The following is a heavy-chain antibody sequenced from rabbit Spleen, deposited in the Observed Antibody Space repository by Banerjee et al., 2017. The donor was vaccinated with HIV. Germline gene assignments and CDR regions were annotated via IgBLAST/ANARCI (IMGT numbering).Heavy chain of an antibody. CDR3: ASAYSDIYFNL. CDR2: VGSGSGST. V-gene: IGHV1S45*01. J-gene: IGHJ4*01. Sequence: QEQLEEFGGGLVKPGGTLTVTCKASGFSFSSGYYMSWVRQAPGKGLEWIGCVGSGSGSTWYASWAKGRFTISKTSSTTVTLQMTSLTAADTATYFCASAYSDIYFNLWGPGTLVTVS. CDR1: GFSFSSGYY. D-gene: IGHD6-1*01.